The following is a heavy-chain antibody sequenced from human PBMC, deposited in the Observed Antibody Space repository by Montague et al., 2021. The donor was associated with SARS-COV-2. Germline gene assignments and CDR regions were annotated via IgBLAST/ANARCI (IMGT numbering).Heavy chain of an antibody. D-gene: IGHD3-16*01. J-gene: IGHJ4*02. CDR2: VDQSGMT. CDR1: TTSFSGYY. Sequence: SETLSLTCAVHTTSFSGYYRGWIRQSPGKGLEWIGEVDQSGMTNYNPTLKGRVTISADTSESQFSLKLNSVTAADTAVYYCVRGWGSWFHWGQGTLVTVSS. V-gene: IGHV4-34*01. CDR3: VRGWGSWFH.